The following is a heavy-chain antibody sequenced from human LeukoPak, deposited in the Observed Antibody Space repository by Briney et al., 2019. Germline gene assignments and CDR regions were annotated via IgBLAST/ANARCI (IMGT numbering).Heavy chain of an antibody. CDR2: IRYDGSNK. Sequence: GGSLRLSCAASGFTFSSYGIHWVRQAPGKGLEWVAFIRYDGSNKYYTDSVKGRFTISRDNSKNTLYLQMNSLRAEDTAVYYCARDWTRYCSGGSCYYTSDAFDIWGQGTMVTVSS. D-gene: IGHD2-15*01. V-gene: IGHV3-30*02. CDR3: ARDWTRYCSGGSCYYTSDAFDI. CDR1: GFTFSSYG. J-gene: IGHJ3*02.